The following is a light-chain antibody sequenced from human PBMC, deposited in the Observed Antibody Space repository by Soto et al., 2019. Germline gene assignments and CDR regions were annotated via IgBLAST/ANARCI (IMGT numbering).Light chain of an antibody. CDR3: QQYGSSGT. Sequence: EIVLTQSPATPSLSPGQRATLYCSASQSVSSNYLAWYQQKPGQAPRLLIYGASNRATGIPDRFSGSGSGTDFTLTISRLEPEDFAVYYCQQYGSSGTFGQGTKVDIK. CDR1: QSVSSNY. J-gene: IGKJ1*01. V-gene: IGKV3-20*01. CDR2: GAS.